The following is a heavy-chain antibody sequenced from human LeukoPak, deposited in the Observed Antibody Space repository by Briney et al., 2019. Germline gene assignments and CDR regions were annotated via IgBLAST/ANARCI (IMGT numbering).Heavy chain of an antibody. CDR1: GGSFSGYY. D-gene: IGHD1-26*01. CDR2: INHSGST. CDR3: ARGIVGATTYPY. J-gene: IGHJ4*02. Sequence: SETLSLTCAAYGGSFSGYYWSWIRQPPGKGLEWIGEINHSGSTNYNPSLKSRVTISVDTSKNQFSLKLSSVTAADTAVYYCARGIVGATTYPYWGQGTLVTVSS. V-gene: IGHV4-34*01.